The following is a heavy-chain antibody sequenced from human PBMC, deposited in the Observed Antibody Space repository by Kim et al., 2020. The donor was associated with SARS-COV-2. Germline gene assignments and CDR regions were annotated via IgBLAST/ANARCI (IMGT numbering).Heavy chain of an antibody. CDR2: IYYSGST. D-gene: IGHD3-10*01. V-gene: IGHV4-31*03. J-gene: IGHJ2*01. Sequence: SETLSLTCTVSGGSISSGGYYWSWIRQHPGKGLEWIGYIYYSGSTYYNPSLKSRVTISVDTSKNQFSLKLSSVTAADTAVYYCASRTGKTYYYGSGSKPYWYFDLWGRGTLVTVSS. CDR1: GGSISSGGYY. CDR3: ASRTGKTYYYGSGSKPYWYFDL.